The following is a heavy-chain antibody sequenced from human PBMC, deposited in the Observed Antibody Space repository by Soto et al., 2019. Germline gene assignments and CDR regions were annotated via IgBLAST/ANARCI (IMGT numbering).Heavy chain of an antibody. CDR1: VFTFSSHA. V-gene: IGHV3-23*01. CDR3: AKDFDSYSSGRYGMDV. D-gene: IGHD6-19*01. CDR2: ISSGGDNT. J-gene: IGHJ6*02. Sequence: GGSLRLSCASSVFTFSSHAMILVRQAPGKGLEWVSTISSGGDNTYSADSVKGRFTISRDNSKNTLYLQMNSLRAEDTAVYYCAKDFDSYSSGRYGMDVWGQGTTVTVSS.